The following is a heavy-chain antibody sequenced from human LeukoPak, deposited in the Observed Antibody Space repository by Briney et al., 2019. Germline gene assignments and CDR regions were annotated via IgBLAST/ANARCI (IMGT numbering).Heavy chain of an antibody. D-gene: IGHD3-3*01. CDR2: IYYSGST. CDR3: ARSYDFWSGSPGGYFDY. V-gene: IGHV4-61*05. Sequence: SETLSLTCTVSGGSISSSSYYWGWIRQPPGKGLEWIGYIYYSGSTNYNPSLKSRVTISVDTSKNQFSLKLSSVTAADTAVYYCARSYDFWSGSPGGYFDYWGQGTLVTVSS. J-gene: IGHJ4*03. CDR1: GGSISSSSYY.